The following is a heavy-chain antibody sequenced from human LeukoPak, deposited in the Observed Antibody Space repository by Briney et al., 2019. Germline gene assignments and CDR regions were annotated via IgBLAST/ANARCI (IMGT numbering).Heavy chain of an antibody. D-gene: IGHD6-13*01. V-gene: IGHV4-61*08. J-gene: IGHJ4*02. Sequence: SQTLSLTCTVSGGSTSSGDYYWSWIRQPPGKGLEWIGYIYYSGSTNYNPSLKSRVTISVDTSKNQFSLKLSSVTAADTAVYYCARGLDIAAAPLGYWGQGTLVTVSS. CDR1: GGSTSSGDYY. CDR3: ARGLDIAAAPLGY. CDR2: IYYSGST.